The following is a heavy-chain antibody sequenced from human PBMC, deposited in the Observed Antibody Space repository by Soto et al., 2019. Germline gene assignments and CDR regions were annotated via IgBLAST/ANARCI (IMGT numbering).Heavy chain of an antibody. Sequence: EVQLLESGGGLVQPGGSLRLSCAASGCTLSNYAMTWVRQAPGKGLEWVSGISGSGSSIYYADSVKGRFTISRDNSKNTRYLQMNSLRAEDTAVYYCAKGGDSSSWKNWFDPWGQGTLVTVSS. CDR1: GCTLSNYA. D-gene: IGHD6-13*01. CDR2: ISGSGSSI. J-gene: IGHJ5*02. CDR3: AKGGDSSSWKNWFDP. V-gene: IGHV3-23*01.